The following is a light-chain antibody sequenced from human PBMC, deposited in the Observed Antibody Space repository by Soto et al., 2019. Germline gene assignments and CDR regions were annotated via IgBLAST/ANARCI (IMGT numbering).Light chain of an antibody. CDR3: QTWGTGILV. Sequence: QLVLTQSPSASASLGAPVKLTCTLSSGHSSYAIAWHQQQPEKGPRYLMKLNSDGSHSKGGGIPDRFSGPSSGAERYLTISSLQSEDEADYYCQTWGTGILVFGGGTKLTVL. V-gene: IGLV4-69*01. J-gene: IGLJ2*01. CDR2: LNSDGSH. CDR1: SGHSSYA.